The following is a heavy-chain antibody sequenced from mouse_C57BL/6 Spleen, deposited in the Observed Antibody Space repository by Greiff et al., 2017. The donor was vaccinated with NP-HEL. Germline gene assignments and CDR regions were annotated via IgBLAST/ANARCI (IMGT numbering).Heavy chain of an antibody. CDR3: ARSDYGSSYGY. CDR2: IYPGDGDT. CDR1: GYAFSSSW. J-gene: IGHJ2*01. Sequence: VQLQQSGPELVKPGASVKISCKASGYAFSSSWMNWVKQRPGKGLEWIGRIYPGDGDTNYNGKFKGKATLTADKSSSTAYMQLSSLTSEDSAVYVCARSDYGSSYGYWGQGTTLTVSS. D-gene: IGHD1-1*01. V-gene: IGHV1-82*01.